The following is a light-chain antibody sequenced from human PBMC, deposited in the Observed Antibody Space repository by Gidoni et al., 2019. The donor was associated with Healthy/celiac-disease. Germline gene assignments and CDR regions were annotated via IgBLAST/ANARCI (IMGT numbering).Light chain of an antibody. V-gene: IGLV2-8*01. Sequence: QSPLTQPPSASGSPGHSVTISCTGTSSDVGGYNYVSCYQQHPGNPPILIFYEVSKRPAGLPGLFSGSKSGTASSLTVAVLQAEDDADYCGSSYAGSNNFWVFGTGTKVTVL. CDR3: SSYAGSNNFWV. CDR1: SSDVGGYNY. J-gene: IGLJ1*01. CDR2: EVS.